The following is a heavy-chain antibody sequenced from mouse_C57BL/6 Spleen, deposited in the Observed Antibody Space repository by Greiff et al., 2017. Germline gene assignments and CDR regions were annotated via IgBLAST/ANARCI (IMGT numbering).Heavy chain of an antibody. CDR2: IRNKANGYTT. D-gene: IGHD1-1*01. J-gene: IGHJ1*03. V-gene: IGHV7-3*01. Sequence: EVQLQQSGGGLVQPGGSLSLSCAASGFTFTDYYMSWVRQPPGKALEWLGFIRNKANGYTTEYSASVKGRFTISRDNSQSILYLQMNALRAEGSATDYCARWAITKVVATGYFGGWGTGATVTVAA. CDR1: GFTFTDYY. CDR3: ARWAITKVVATGYFGG.